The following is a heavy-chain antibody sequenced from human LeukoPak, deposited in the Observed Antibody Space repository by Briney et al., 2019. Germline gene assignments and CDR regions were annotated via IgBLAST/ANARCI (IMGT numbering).Heavy chain of an antibody. CDR1: GDSITNTYY. CDR3: ARQREYGDYGAFGY. V-gene: IGHV4-38-2*02. J-gene: IGHJ4*02. Sequence: SETLSLTCNVSGDSITNTYYWGWIRQPPGKGLEWIGSISHSGNTCYNPSLKSRVTISVDTSKNQFSLKLTSVTAADTAVYYCARQREYGDYGAFGYWGQGTLVTVSS. D-gene: IGHD4-17*01. CDR2: ISHSGNT.